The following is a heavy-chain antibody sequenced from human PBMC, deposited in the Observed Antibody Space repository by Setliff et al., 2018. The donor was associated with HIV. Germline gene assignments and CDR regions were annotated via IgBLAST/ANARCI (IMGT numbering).Heavy chain of an antibody. J-gene: IGHJ6*03. CDR2: IYYTGST. CDR3: ARIVRWELVATSTFFYYYMDV. CDR1: GASISSSSHH. D-gene: IGHD1-26*01. V-gene: IGHV4-39*01. Sequence: SETLSLTCTVSGASISSSSHHWAWIRQPPGKGLEYIGNIYYTGSTHHNPSLESRVATSVGTSTNQFSLELSSVTAADTAVYYCARIVRWELVATSTFFYYYMDVWGKGTTVTVSS.